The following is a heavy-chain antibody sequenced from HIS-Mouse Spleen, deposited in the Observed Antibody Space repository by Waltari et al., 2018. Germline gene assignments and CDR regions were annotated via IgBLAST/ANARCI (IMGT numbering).Heavy chain of an antibody. J-gene: IGHJ6*02. D-gene: IGHD3-9*01. CDR3: AKYLTSGGMDV. V-gene: IGHV3-23*01. Sequence: EVQLLESGGGLVQPGGSLRLSCAASGFTFSSYAMSWVRQAPGRGPNGVPAISGSGGSTYYADSVKGRFTISRDNSKNTLYLQMNSLRAEDTAVYYCAKYLTSGGMDVWGQGTTVTVSS. CDR2: ISGSGGST. CDR1: GFTFSSYA.